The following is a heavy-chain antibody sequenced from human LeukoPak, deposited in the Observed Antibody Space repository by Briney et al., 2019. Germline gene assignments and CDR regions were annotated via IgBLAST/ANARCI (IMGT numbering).Heavy chain of an antibody. Sequence: GGSLRLSCAASGFSFISYGMHWVRQAPGKGLEWVGVISDDGRSKDYADSVRGRFTISRDNSKDTLYLQMNSLRAEDTAVYYCAKRPSDYGDYVSYFDYWGQGTLVTVSS. D-gene: IGHD4-17*01. CDR1: GFSFISYG. J-gene: IGHJ4*02. CDR2: ISDDGRSK. V-gene: IGHV3-30*18. CDR3: AKRPSDYGDYVSYFDY.